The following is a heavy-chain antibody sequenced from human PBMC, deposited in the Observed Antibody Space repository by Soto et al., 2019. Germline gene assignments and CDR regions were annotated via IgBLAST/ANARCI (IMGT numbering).Heavy chain of an antibody. CDR3: ARDGRAYSGQDSLDF. CDR2: ISSHGTNK. Sequence: TGGSLRLSCAASGFTFSSYAMHWVRQAPGEGLEWVAVISSHGTNKNYADSVKGRFTISRDNSNNTVFLEMNSLRPEDTAMYYCARDGRAYSGQDSLDFWGQGTPVTVSS. D-gene: IGHD5-12*01. V-gene: IGHV3-30-3*01. J-gene: IGHJ4*02. CDR1: GFTFSSYA.